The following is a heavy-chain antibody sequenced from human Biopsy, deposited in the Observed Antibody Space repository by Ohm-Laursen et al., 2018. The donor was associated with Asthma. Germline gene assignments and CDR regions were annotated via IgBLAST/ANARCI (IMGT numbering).Heavy chain of an antibody. D-gene: IGHD4-17*01. Sequence: SLRLSCTASGFAFNNSSMTWVRQAPGKGLVWVSRVNGDGRSTSYADSVKGRFTISRDNAKNTLYLQMNSLRAEDTAVYYCARTTYGDDGFDPWGQGTLVTVSS. CDR1: GFAFNNSS. CDR3: ARTTYGDDGFDP. V-gene: IGHV3-74*01. CDR2: VNGDGRST. J-gene: IGHJ5*02.